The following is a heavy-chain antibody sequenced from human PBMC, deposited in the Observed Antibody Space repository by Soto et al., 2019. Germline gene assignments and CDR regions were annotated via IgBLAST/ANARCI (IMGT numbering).Heavy chain of an antibody. D-gene: IGHD2-2*01. Sequence: GGSLRLSCAASGFTFSSYAMSWVRQPPGKGLEWVSAISGSGATTYYADSVKGRFTISRDNSKNTLYLQINSLRVHDTAVYYCAKDMRFDPWGQGTLVTVSS. CDR3: AKDMRFDP. V-gene: IGHV3-23*01. J-gene: IGHJ5*02. CDR1: GFTFSSYA. CDR2: ISGSGATT.